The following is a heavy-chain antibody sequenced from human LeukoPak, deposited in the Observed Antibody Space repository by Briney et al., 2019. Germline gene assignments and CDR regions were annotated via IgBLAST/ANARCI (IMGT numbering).Heavy chain of an antibody. D-gene: IGHD3-22*01. V-gene: IGHV3-11*01. CDR3: ARASYYSDSTGYPLGFDY. Sequence: PGGSLRLSCAASGVTFSDYYMSWIRQAPGKGLEWVSYISTSGSTIYYSDSVKGRFTISRDIARNSLHLQLNSLRAEDTAVYYCARASYYSDSTGYPLGFDYWGQGTLVTVSS. CDR1: GVTFSDYY. J-gene: IGHJ4*02. CDR2: ISTSGSTI.